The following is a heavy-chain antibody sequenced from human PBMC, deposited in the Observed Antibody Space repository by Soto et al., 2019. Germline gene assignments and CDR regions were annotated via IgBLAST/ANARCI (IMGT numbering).Heavy chain of an antibody. V-gene: IGHV2-5*02. D-gene: IGHD6-6*01. J-gene: IGHJ5*02. Sequence: QITLKESGPTLVKPTQTLTLTCTFSGFSLSTSGVGVGWIRQPPGKALEWLALIYWDDDKRYSPSLESRLTITKDISRNQVVLTVTNMDPVDTATYYCAQRVEAARPFDPWGQGILVTVSS. CDR1: GFSLSTSGVG. CDR2: IYWDDDK. CDR3: AQRVEAARPFDP.